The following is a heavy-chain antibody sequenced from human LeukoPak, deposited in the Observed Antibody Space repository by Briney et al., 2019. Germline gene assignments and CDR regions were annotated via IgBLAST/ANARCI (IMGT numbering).Heavy chain of an antibody. J-gene: IGHJ5*02. CDR2: MNPNSGNT. CDR3: ARVRTILRYSWFDP. V-gene: IGHV1-8*01. Sequence: ASLKPSRTPSGSTFTPSAINGMPQATAPGPEWMGWMNPNSGNTGYAQKFQGRVTMTRNTSISTAYLELSSLRSEDTAVYYCARVRTILRYSWFDPWGQGTLVTVSS. CDR1: GSTFTPSA. D-gene: IGHD3-16*02.